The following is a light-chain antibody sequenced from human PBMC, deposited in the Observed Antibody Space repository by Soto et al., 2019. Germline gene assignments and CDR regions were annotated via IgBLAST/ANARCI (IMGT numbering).Light chain of an antibody. J-gene: IGLJ1*01. CDR1: SRDVGSYNL. V-gene: IGLV2-23*01. CDR2: EGS. CDR3: CSYAGSSAYV. Sequence: QSALTQPASVSGSPGQSITISCTGTSRDVGSYNLVSWYQQDPGKAPKPMIYEGSKRPSGVSNRFSGSKSGNTASLTISGLQAEHEADYYCCSYAGSSAYVFGTGTKLTVL.